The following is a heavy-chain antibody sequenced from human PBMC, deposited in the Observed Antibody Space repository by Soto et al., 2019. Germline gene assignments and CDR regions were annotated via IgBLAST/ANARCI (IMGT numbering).Heavy chain of an antibody. D-gene: IGHD3-3*01. Sequence: QVQLVQSGAEVKKPGSSVRVSCRPSGGTFSSSAFNWVRQAPGQGLEWVGAIIPIFAIPHYAQKFQGRVTITANDYTSTAYMDLTSLRSDDTAISYCARDAPSFSSSGVVSHYYGMDLWGQGTTVTVAS. CDR1: GGTFSSSA. V-gene: IGHV1-69*01. CDR3: ARDAPSFSSSGVVSHYYGMDL. J-gene: IGHJ6*02. CDR2: IIPIFAIP.